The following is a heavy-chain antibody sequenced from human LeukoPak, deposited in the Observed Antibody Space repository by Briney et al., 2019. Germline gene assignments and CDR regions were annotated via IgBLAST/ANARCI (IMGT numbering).Heavy chain of an antibody. J-gene: IGHJ3*02. Sequence: GGSLRLSCAASGFTFSSYSMNWVRQAPGKGLEWVSSISSSSSYIYYADSVKGRFTISRDNAKNSLYLQMNSLRAEDTAVYYCARDSSSPSTYYYDSSGYGGAFDIWGQGTMVTVSS. CDR1: GFTFSSYS. V-gene: IGHV3-21*01. CDR3: ARDSSSPSTYYYDSSGYGGAFDI. D-gene: IGHD3-22*01. CDR2: ISSSSSYI.